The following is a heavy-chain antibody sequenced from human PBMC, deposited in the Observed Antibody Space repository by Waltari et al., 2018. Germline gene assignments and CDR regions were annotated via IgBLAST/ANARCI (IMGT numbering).Heavy chain of an antibody. D-gene: IGHD3-3*01. V-gene: IGHV1-69*01. Sequence: QVQLVQSGAEVKKPGSSVKVSCKASGGTFSSYAISWVRQAPGQGLEWMGGIIPICGTANYAQKFQGRVTMTADESTSTAYMELSSLRSEDTAVYYCARGRNTIFGPYYYYYGMDVWGQGTTVTVSS. CDR3: ARGRNTIFGPYYYYYGMDV. CDR2: IIPICGTA. CDR1: GGTFSSYA. J-gene: IGHJ6*02.